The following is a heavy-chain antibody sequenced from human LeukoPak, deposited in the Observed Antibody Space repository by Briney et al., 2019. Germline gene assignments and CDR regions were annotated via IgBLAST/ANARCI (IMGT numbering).Heavy chain of an antibody. CDR3: ARVVYCSGGSCQIFAFDI. J-gene: IGHJ3*02. Sequence: GGSLRLSCAASEFTFSSYSMNWVRQAPGKGLEWVSYITNSGNSKSYADSVKGRFIISRDNAKNSLSLQMNSLRAEDTAVYYCARVVYCSGGSCQIFAFDIWGQGTKVTVSS. V-gene: IGHV3-48*04. CDR1: EFTFSSYS. D-gene: IGHD2-15*01. CDR2: ITNSGNSK.